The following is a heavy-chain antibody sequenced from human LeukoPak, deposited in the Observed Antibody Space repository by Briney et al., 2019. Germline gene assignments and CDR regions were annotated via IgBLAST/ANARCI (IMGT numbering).Heavy chain of an antibody. CDR1: GYTFTGYY. CDR3: ARPSSSSSGLDV. J-gene: IGHJ6*02. D-gene: IGHD2-2*01. Sequence: ASVKVSCKASGYTFTGYYMHWVRQAPGQGLEWMGWINPNSGGTNYAQKFQGRVTMTRDTSISTAYMELSRLRSEDTAVYYCARPSSSSSGLDVWGQGTTVTVSS. V-gene: IGHV1-2*02. CDR2: INPNSGGT.